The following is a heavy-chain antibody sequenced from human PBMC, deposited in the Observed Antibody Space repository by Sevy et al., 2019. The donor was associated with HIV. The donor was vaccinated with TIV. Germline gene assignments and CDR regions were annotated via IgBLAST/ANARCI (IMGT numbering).Heavy chain of an antibody. Sequence: ASVKVTSKASGYTFTGYYMHWVRQAPGQGLEWMGWINPNSGGTNYAQKFQGRVTMTRDTSISTAYMELSRLRSDDTAVYYCARERVYCSGGSCKPGGWFDPWGQGTLVTVSS. J-gene: IGHJ5*02. CDR3: ARERVYCSGGSCKPGGWFDP. CDR1: GYTFTGYY. D-gene: IGHD2-15*01. CDR2: INPNSGGT. V-gene: IGHV1-2*02.